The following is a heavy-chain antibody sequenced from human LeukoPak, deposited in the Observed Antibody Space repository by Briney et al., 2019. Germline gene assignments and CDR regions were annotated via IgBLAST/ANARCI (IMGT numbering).Heavy chain of an antibody. Sequence: ASVKVSCKASGYTFTGYYMHWVRQAPGQGLEWMGWINPNSGGTNYAQKFQGRVTMTRDTSISTAYMELSRLRSDDTAVYYCAKSYGSGSYSLRDAFDIWGQGTMVTVSS. CDR2: INPNSGGT. J-gene: IGHJ3*02. CDR1: GYTFTGYY. V-gene: IGHV1-2*02. CDR3: AKSYGSGSYSLRDAFDI. D-gene: IGHD3-10*01.